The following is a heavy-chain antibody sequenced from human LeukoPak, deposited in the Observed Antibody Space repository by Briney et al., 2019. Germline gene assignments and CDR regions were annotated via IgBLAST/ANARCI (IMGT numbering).Heavy chain of an antibody. CDR3: ARDPRGVAVAGNFDF. CDR2: IWSDGSKK. J-gene: IGHJ5*01. Sequence: GGSLRLSCAASGFTFSSYGMHWVRQAPGKGLEWVAVIWSDGSKKYYAASVKGGSTISRDNSKNTLYLHMNSLRAEDTAVYYCARDPRGVAVAGNFDFWGHGILVSVSS. V-gene: IGHV3-33*01. CDR1: GFTFSSYG. D-gene: IGHD6-19*01.